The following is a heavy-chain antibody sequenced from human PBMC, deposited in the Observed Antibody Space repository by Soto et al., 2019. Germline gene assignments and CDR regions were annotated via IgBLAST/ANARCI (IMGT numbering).Heavy chain of an antibody. CDR1: GYTFTSFG. J-gene: IGHJ5*01. V-gene: IGHV1-18*04. D-gene: IGHD3-16*01. CDR2: ISGYNGNT. Sequence: QVQLVQSGDVVKKPEASVKVSCKASGYTFTSFGISWVRQAPGQGLEWMGWISGYNGNTNYAEKFQDRVTMTTDTSTTTAYMELRSLKSDDTAVYYCAKGGIRVDAVRMDSWGQGTLVTVSS. CDR3: AKGGIRVDAVRMDS.